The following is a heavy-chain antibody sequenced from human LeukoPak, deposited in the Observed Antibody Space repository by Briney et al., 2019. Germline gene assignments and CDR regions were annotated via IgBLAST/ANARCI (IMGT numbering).Heavy chain of an antibody. Sequence: SETLSLTCTVSGGSISSYYWSWIRQPPGKGLEWIGYIYYSGSTNYNPSLKSRVTISVDTSKNQFSLKLSSVTAADTAVYYCARVGDYDILTDDAFDIWGQGTMATVSS. CDR2: IYYSGST. V-gene: IGHV4-59*01. CDR3: ARVGDYDILTDDAFDI. CDR1: GGSISSYY. J-gene: IGHJ3*02. D-gene: IGHD3-9*01.